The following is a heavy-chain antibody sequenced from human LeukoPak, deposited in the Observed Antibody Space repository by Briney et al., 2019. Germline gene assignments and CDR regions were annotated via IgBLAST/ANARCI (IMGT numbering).Heavy chain of an antibody. Sequence: GGSLRLSCAASGFTVSSNYMSWVRQAPGKGLEWVSVIYSGGSTYYADSVKGRFTISRDNSKNTLYLQMNSLRAEDTAVYYCAKDVTYYYGSGSSNFGYWGQGTLVTVSS. V-gene: IGHV3-53*05. CDR3: AKDVTYYYGSGSSNFGY. J-gene: IGHJ4*02. D-gene: IGHD3-10*01. CDR2: IYSGGST. CDR1: GFTVSSNY.